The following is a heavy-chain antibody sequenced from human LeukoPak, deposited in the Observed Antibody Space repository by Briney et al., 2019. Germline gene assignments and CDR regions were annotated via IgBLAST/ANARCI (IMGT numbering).Heavy chain of an antibody. CDR3: ARGSEEVATISEAFDI. CDR1: GGSMNNIF. V-gene: IGHV4-59*01. CDR2: VYYGGST. D-gene: IGHD5-24*01. Sequence: PSETLSLTCIVSGGSMNNIFWTWIRQTPGKRLEWIGYVYYGGSTKYNPSLERRVTISLDTSKNQFSLRLTSVTAADTAVYYCARGSEEVATISEAFDIWGQGTAVTVSS. J-gene: IGHJ3*02.